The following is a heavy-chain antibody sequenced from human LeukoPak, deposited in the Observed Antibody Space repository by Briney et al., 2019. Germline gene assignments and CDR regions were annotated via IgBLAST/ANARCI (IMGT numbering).Heavy chain of an antibody. J-gene: IGHJ4*02. CDR1: GYTFTSFG. CDR3: ASLTMVRGVPIVGY. V-gene: IGHV1-18*01. CDR2: IGAYNGNT. Sequence: ASVKVSCKASGYTFTSFGISWVRQAPGQGLEWMGWIGAYNGNTKYGQKLQGRVTMTTDTSTSTAYMELRSLRSDDAAVYYCASLTMVRGVPIVGYWGQGTLVTVSS. D-gene: IGHD3-10*01.